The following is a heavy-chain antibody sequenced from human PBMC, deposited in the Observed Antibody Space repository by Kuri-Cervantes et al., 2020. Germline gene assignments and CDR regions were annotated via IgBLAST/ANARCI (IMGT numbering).Heavy chain of an antibody. V-gene: IGHV1-69*13. Sequence: SVKVSCKASGGTFSSYAISWVRQAPGQGLEWMGGIIPIFGTANYAQKFQGRVTITADESTSTAYMELSSLRSEDTAVYYCARVGFWSDVDAFDIWGQGTMVTVSS. CDR3: ARVGFWSDVDAFDI. D-gene: IGHD3-3*01. CDR2: IIPIFGTA. J-gene: IGHJ3*02. CDR1: GGTFSSYA.